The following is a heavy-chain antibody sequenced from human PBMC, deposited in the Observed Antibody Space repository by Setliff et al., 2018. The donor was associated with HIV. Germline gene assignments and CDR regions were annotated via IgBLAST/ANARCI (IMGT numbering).Heavy chain of an antibody. D-gene: IGHD3-3*01. CDR1: GFTFGDFY. CDR3: APLGGSRFYFDY. Sequence: GGSLRLSCEASGFTFGDFYMSWIRQAPGKGLEWLSYISGSMKTIYYADSVKGRFTISRDNDKNSVYLHMNSLRAEDTAVYYCAPLGGSRFYFDYWGQGTLVTVSS. CDR2: ISGSMKTI. V-gene: IGHV3-11*04. J-gene: IGHJ4*02.